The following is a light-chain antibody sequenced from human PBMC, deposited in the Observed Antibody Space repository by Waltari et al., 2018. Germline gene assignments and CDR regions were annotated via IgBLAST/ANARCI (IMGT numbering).Light chain of an antibody. CDR2: DVT. V-gene: IGLV2-14*03. CDR3: SSYTSSSTPVV. J-gene: IGLJ2*01. CDR1: SSDVGAYNY. Sequence: QSALTQPASVSGSPGQSITISCTGTSSDVGAYNYVSWYQQHPGQAPKLMIYDVTSWPSGVSNRFSGSKSGNTGSLTIAGLQAEDEAEYYCSSYTSSSTPVVVGGGTKLTV.